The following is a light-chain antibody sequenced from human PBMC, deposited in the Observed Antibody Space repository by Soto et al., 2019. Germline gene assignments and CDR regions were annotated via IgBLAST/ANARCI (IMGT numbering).Light chain of an antibody. V-gene: IGKV1-5*03. Sequence: DIQMTQSPSTLSASVRDRVTITCRASQTISSWLAWFQQRPGRAPKFLIYKASSLKNGVPLRFSGSGSGTQFTLTNSSLQPDDFALYYCQRYNDWPLTFGQGTKVDI. CDR2: KAS. CDR1: QTISSW. J-gene: IGKJ1*01. CDR3: QRYNDWPLT.